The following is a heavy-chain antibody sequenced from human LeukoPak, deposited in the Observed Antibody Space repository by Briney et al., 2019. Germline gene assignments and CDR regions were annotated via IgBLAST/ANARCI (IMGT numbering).Heavy chain of an antibody. CDR3: ARFGILSSYPDY. Sequence: ASVTVSCKASGGTFSSYAISWVRQAPGQGLEWMGWISAYNGDTNYAQKLQGRVTMTTDTSTSTAYMELRSLRSDDTAVYYCARFGILSSYPDYWGQGTLVTVSS. V-gene: IGHV1-18*01. J-gene: IGHJ4*02. CDR2: ISAYNGDT. D-gene: IGHD3-9*01. CDR1: GGTFSSYA.